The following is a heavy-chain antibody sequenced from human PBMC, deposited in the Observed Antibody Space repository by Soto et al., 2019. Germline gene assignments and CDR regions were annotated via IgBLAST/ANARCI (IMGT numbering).Heavy chain of an antibody. D-gene: IGHD3-22*01. CDR1: GFTFSSYS. CDR2: ISSSSSTI. Sequence: GGSLRLSCAASGFTFSSYSMNWVRQAPGKGLEWVSYISSSSSTIYYADSVKGRFTISRDNAKNSLYLQMNSLRDEDTAVYYCARVGCRYYDSSGYCYYYYGTDVWGQGITLTVSS. J-gene: IGHJ6*02. V-gene: IGHV3-48*02. CDR3: ARVGCRYYDSSGYCYYYYGTDV.